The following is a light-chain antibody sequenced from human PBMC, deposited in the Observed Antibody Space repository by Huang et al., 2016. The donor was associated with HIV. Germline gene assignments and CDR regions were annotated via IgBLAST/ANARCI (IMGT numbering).Light chain of an antibody. Sequence: EIVMTQSPAPLSVSPGERATLSCRASESVSSKLACDQPKPGQAPRLLMYGASTRATGIPARFSGSGFGTEFTLTISGLQSEDFAVYYCQQYNKWPPWTFGQGTKVEIK. CDR2: GAS. V-gene: IGKV3-15*01. J-gene: IGKJ1*01. CDR1: ESVSSK. CDR3: QQYNKWPPWT.